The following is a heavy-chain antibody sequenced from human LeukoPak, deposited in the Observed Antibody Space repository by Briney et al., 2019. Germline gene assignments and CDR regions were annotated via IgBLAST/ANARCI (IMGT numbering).Heavy chain of an antibody. CDR1: GGSVSSGSYY. V-gene: IGHV4-61*01. CDR2: IYYSGST. J-gene: IGHJ6*04. CDR3: ARGRLYCSGGSCYSYYYYGMDV. Sequence: SETLSLTCTVSGGSVSSGSYYWSWIRQPPGKGLEWIGYIYYSGSTNYNPSLKSRVTISVDTSKNQFSLKLSSVTAADTAVYYCARGRLYCSGGSCYSYYYYGMDVWGKGTTATVSS. D-gene: IGHD2-15*01.